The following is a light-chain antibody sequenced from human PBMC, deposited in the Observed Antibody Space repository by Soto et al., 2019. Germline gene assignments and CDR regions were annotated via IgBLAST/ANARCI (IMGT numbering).Light chain of an antibody. Sequence: MSRSPLPLPVPPGRPGPLSCQPSQTLVYSDGNTYLNWFQQRPGQSPRRLIYKVSNRDSGVPDRFSGSGSGTDFTLKISRVEAEDVGVYYCMQGTHWPHTFGQGTKVHIK. CDR3: MQGTHWPHT. CDR1: QTLVYSDGNTY. V-gene: IGKV2-30*01. J-gene: IGKJ1*01. CDR2: KVS.